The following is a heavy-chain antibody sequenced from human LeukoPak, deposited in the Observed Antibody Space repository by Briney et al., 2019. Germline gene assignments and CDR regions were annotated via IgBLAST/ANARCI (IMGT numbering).Heavy chain of an antibody. CDR1: GYTFTSYD. D-gene: IGHD3-16*01. CDR2: MNPNSGNT. Sequence: ASVKVSCKVSGYTFTSYDINWVRQATVQRLEWMGWMNPNSGNTGYAQKFRGRVTMTRNTSISTAYMELSSLRSEDTAVYYCATAGGWGDYYFDYWGQGTLVTVSS. J-gene: IGHJ4*02. V-gene: IGHV1-8*01. CDR3: ATAGGWGDYYFDY.